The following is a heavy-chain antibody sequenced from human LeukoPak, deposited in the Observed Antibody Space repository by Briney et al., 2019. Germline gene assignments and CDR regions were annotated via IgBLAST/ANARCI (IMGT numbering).Heavy chain of an antibody. CDR3: ARTTEGGYTYGYFYYYYMDV. J-gene: IGHJ6*03. V-gene: IGHV4-61*08. Sequence: SETLSLTCAVSGGSIASGDYSWSWIRQPPGKGLEWIGYIYYSGSTNYNPSLKSRVTISVDTSKNQFSLKLTSVTAADTAVYYCARTTEGGYTYGYFYYYYMDVWGKGTTVTISS. CDR1: GGSIASGDYS. CDR2: IYYSGST. D-gene: IGHD5-18*01.